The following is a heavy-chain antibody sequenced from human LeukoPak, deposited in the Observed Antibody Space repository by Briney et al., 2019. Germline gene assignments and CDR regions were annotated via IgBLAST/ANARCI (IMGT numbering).Heavy chain of an antibody. CDR2: ISAYNGNT. V-gene: IGHV1-18*01. Sequence: ASVKVSCKASGYTFTNYIISWVRQAPGQGLEWMGWISAYNGNTNYAQKLQGRVTMTTDTSTSTAYMEQSSLRSDDTAVYYCARIPRTMVRGVTNWFDPWGQGTLVTVSS. CDR3: ARIPRTMVRGVTNWFDP. CDR1: GYTFTNYI. J-gene: IGHJ5*02. D-gene: IGHD3-10*01.